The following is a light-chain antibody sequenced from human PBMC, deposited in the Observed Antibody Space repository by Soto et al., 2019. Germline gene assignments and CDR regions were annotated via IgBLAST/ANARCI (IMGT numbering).Light chain of an antibody. CDR2: EVS. CDR3: ISYTMRRTLV. Sequence: QSALTPPASVSASPGQSITISCTGTSSDVGANNYVSWYQQHPGKAPKVMIYEVSNRPSGVSNRFSGSKLGNTASLIISGLQADDEADYYCISYTMRRTLVFGTGTKLTVL. V-gene: IGLV2-14*01. J-gene: IGLJ1*01. CDR1: SSDVGANNY.